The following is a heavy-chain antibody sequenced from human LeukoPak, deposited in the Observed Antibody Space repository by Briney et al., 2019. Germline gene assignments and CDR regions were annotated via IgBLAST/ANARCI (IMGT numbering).Heavy chain of an antibody. D-gene: IGHD2-15*01. J-gene: IGHJ4*02. Sequence: ASVKVSCKASGYTFTGYYMHWVRQAPGRGLEWMGWINPNSGGTNYAQKFQGRVTMTRDTSISTAYMELSRLRSDDTAVYYCARGDRYCSGGSCYFDYWGQGTLVTVSS. CDR3: ARGDRYCSGGSCYFDY. CDR2: INPNSGGT. V-gene: IGHV1-2*02. CDR1: GYTFTGYY.